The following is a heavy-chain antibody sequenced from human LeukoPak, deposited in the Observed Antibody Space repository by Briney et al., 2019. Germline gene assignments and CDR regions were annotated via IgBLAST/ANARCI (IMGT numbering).Heavy chain of an antibody. V-gene: IGHV1-2*02. D-gene: IGHD3-3*01. Sequence: ASLKVSCKASGYTFTSYDINWVRQAPGQGLEWMGWINPNSGGTNYAQKFQGRVTMTRDTSISTAYMELSRLRSDDTAVYYCARDSYYDFWSGPYYYYYMDVWGKGTTVTVSS. J-gene: IGHJ6*03. CDR3: ARDSYYDFWSGPYYYYYMDV. CDR1: GYTFTSYD. CDR2: INPNSGGT.